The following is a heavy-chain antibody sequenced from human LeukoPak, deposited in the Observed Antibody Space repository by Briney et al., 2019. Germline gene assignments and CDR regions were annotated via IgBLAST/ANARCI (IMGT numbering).Heavy chain of an antibody. CDR1: AFTFSSYW. CDR2: IKQDGSEK. Sequence: GGSRRLSCAAAAFTFSSYWMSWVRQAQGKGLEWVANIKQDGSEKYYVDSVKGRFTISRDNAKSSLYLQMNSLRAEDTAVYYCARDSSDGFDSWGQGTLVTVSS. CDR3: ARDSSDGFDS. V-gene: IGHV3-7*01. D-gene: IGHD5-24*01. J-gene: IGHJ4*02.